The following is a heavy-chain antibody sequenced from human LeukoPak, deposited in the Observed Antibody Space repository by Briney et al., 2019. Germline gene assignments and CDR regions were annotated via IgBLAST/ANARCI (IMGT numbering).Heavy chain of an antibody. CDR2: IKQDGSEK. CDR1: GFTFSSYW. Sequence: GGSLRLSCAASGFTFSSYWMSWVRQAPGKGREWVANIKQDGSEKYYVDSVKGRFTISRDNAKNSLDLQMNSLRAEDTAVYYCAREDTVTTFDYWGQGTLVTVSS. J-gene: IGHJ4*02. D-gene: IGHD4-17*01. V-gene: IGHV3-7*01. CDR3: AREDTVTTFDY.